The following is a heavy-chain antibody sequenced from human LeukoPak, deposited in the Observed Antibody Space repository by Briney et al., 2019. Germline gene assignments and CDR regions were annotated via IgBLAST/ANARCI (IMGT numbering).Heavy chain of an antibody. J-gene: IGHJ4*02. CDR1: GFTFSNYW. V-gene: IGHV3-74*01. CDR3: AKEGRGMGAATIDY. D-gene: IGHD1-26*01. CDR2: ITSDGTAT. Sequence: GGSLRLSCVASGFTFSNYWMHWVRQAPGKGLVWVSRITSDGTATTYADSVKGRFTISRDNAKNTLYLQMTSLRAEDTAVYYCAKEGRGMGAATIDYWGQGTLVTVSS.